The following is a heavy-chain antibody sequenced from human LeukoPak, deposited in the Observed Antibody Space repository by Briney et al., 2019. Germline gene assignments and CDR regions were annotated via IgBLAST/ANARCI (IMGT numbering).Heavy chain of an antibody. V-gene: IGHV4-31*03. J-gene: IGHJ4*02. D-gene: IGHD6-19*01. CDR2: IYYSGST. Sequence: SETLSLTCTVSGGSISSGGYYWNWIRQHPGQGLEWIGYIYYSGSTCYNPSLKSRVTISVDTSKNQFSLKLSSVTAADTAVYYCARVAVAGKIFDYWGQGTLVTVSS. CDR1: GGSISSGGYY. CDR3: ARVAVAGKIFDY.